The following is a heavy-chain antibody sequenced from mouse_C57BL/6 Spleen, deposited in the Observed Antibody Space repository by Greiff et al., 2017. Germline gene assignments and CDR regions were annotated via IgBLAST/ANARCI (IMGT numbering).Heavy chain of an antibody. CDR1: GYTFTDYY. CDR2: IYPGSGNT. V-gene: IGHV1-76*01. D-gene: IGHD4-1*01. CDR3: ARRANWNFDY. J-gene: IGHJ2*01. Sequence: VQLQQSGAELVRPGASVKLSCKASGYTFTDYYINWVKQRPGQGLEWIARIYPGSGNTYYNEKFKGKATLTAEKSSSTAYMQLSSLTSEDSAVXFCARRANWNFDYWGQGTTLTVSS.